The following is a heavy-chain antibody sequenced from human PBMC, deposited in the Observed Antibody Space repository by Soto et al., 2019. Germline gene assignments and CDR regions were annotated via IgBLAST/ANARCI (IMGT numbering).Heavy chain of an antibody. D-gene: IGHD3-3*01. CDR1: GYTFTSYA. Sequence: ASVKVSCKASGYTFTSYAMHWVRQAPGQRLEWIGWINAGNGNTKYSQKFQGRVTITRDTSASTAYMELSSLRSEGTAVYYCAKENTIFGVVYGMDVWGQGTTVTVSS. CDR2: INAGNGNT. V-gene: IGHV1-3*01. CDR3: AKENTIFGVVYGMDV. J-gene: IGHJ6*02.